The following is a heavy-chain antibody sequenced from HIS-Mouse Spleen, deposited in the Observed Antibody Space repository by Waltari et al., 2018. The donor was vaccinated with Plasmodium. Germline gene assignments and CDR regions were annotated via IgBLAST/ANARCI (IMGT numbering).Heavy chain of an antibody. CDR2: IYYSGST. V-gene: IGHV4-59*01. Sequence: QVQLQESGPGLVKPSETLSLTCTVSGGSISSYYWSWIRQPPWKGLEWIAYIYYSGSTNYNPSLKSRVTISVDTSKNQFSLKLSSVTAADTAVFYCARGGYSSSSYYFDYWGQGTLVTVSS. J-gene: IGHJ4*02. D-gene: IGHD6-6*01. CDR3: ARGGYSSSSYYFDY. CDR1: GGSISSYY.